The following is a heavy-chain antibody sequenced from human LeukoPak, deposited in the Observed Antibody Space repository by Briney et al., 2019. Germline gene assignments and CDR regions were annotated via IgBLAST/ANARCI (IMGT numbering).Heavy chain of an antibody. V-gene: IGHV1-2*02. Sequence: ASVKVSCKASGYTFTGYYMHWVRQAPGQGLEWMGWINPNSGGTTYAQKFQGRVTMTRDTSISTAYMELSRLRSDDTAVYYCARDLIQLTNWFDPWGQGTLVTVSS. J-gene: IGHJ5*02. CDR1: GYTFTGYY. CDR2: INPNSGGT. D-gene: IGHD1-1*01. CDR3: ARDLIQLTNWFDP.